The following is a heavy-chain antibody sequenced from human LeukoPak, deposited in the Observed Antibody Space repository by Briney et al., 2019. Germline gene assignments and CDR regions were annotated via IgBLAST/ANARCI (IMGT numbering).Heavy chain of an antibody. V-gene: IGHV3-21*01. CDR1: EYDFRAYT. D-gene: IGHD2-2*01. J-gene: IGHJ4*02. Sequence: GGSLRLSCVASEYDFRAYTFTWVRQAPGKGLEYVSSISKSSALKYYSESVRGRFTISRDSAENSLYSDMSNLGAEDTAVYFCVRGDNRDQWGQGTLVTVSS. CDR3: VRGDNRDQ. CDR2: ISKSSALK.